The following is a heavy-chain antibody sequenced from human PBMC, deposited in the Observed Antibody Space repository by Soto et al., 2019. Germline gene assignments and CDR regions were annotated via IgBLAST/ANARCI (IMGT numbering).Heavy chain of an antibody. CDR1: GGSISSGGYY. CDR2: SYYSGST. CDR3: ARSYSSGSMATYYFSS. V-gene: IGHV4-31*03. J-gene: IGHJ4*02. Sequence: SETLSLTCTVSGGSISSGGYYWSWIRQHPGKGLEWIGYSYYSGSTYYNPSLKSRLTISVDTSKNQFSLRLSSVTAADTAVYYCARSYSSGSMATYYFSSWGQGTLVTVSS. D-gene: IGHD6-19*01.